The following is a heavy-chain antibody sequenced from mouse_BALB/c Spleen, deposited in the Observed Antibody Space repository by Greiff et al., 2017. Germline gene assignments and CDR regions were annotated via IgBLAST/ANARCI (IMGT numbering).Heavy chain of an antibody. J-gene: IGHJ1*01. Sequence: EVMLVESGGGLVQPGGSRKLSCAASGFTFSSFGMHWVRQAPEKGLEWVAYISSGSSTIYYADTVKGRFTISRDNPKNTLFLQMTSLRSEDTAMYYCARDYYGSSYWWYFDVWGAGTTVTVSS. CDR3: ARDYYGSSYWWYFDV. V-gene: IGHV5-17*02. CDR1: GFTFSSFG. CDR2: ISSGSSTI. D-gene: IGHD1-1*01.